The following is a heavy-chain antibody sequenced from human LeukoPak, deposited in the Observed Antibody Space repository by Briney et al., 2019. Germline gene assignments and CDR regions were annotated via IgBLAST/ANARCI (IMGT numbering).Heavy chain of an antibody. Sequence: TGGSLRLSCAASGFTFSSYSMSWVRQAPGKGLEWVSAISSDGSTFYSDSVKGRFTISRDNSKNTLYLQMNSLRAEDTAVYYCAKVPSVATTPPDYWGQGTLVTVSS. J-gene: IGHJ4*02. CDR1: GFTFSSYS. CDR3: AKVPSVATTPPDY. D-gene: IGHD5-12*01. V-gene: IGHV3-23*01. CDR2: ISSDGST.